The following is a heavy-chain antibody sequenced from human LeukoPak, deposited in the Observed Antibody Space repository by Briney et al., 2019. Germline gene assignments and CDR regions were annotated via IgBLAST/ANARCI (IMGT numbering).Heavy chain of an antibody. J-gene: IGHJ4*02. CDR2: ISAYNGNT. CDR1: GYTFTSYG. CDR3: ARDSELWFGEFLFDY. Sequence: ASVKVSCKASGYTFTSYGISWVRQAPGKGLEWMGWISAYNGNTNYAQKLHGRVTMTTDTSTSTAYMELRSLRSDDTAVYYCARDSELWFGEFLFDYWGQGTLVTVSS. D-gene: IGHD3-10*01. V-gene: IGHV1-18*01.